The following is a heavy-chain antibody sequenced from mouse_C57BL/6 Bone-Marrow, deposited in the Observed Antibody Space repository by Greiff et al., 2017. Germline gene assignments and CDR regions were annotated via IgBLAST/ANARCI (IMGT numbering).Heavy chain of an antibody. CDR3: ARACHYSNYQPQYYFDY. J-gene: IGHJ2*01. V-gene: IGHV5-4*03. D-gene: IGHD2-5*01. CDR1: GFTFSSYA. CDR2: ISDGGSYT. Sequence: EVTLMESGGGLVKPGGSLKLSCAASGFTFSSYAMSWVRQTPEKRLEWVATISDGGSYTYSPDNVTGRFTISRDNAKNNLYLQMSHLKSEDTAMYYCARACHYSNYQPQYYFDYWGQGTTLTVSS.